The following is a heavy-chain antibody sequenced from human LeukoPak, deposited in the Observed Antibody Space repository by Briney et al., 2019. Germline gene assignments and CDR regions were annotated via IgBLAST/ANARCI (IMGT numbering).Heavy chain of an antibody. CDR1: GGSFSGYY. CDR2: INHSGST. J-gene: IGHJ4*02. V-gene: IGHV4-34*01. D-gene: IGHD5-12*01. Sequence: PSETLSLTCAVYGGSFSGYYWSWIRQPPGKGLEWIGEINHSGSTNYNPSLKSRVTISVDTSKNQFSLKLSSVTAADTAVYYCARGQWLRWGPFDYWGQGTLVTVSS. CDR3: ARGQWLRWGPFDY.